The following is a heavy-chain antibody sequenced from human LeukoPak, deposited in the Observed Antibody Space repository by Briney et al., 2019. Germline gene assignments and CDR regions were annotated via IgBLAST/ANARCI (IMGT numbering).Heavy chain of an antibody. CDR2: SGTVGDT. CDR3: ARDRRSSGWYQAVDY. V-gene: IGHV3-13*04. CDR1: GFTSSAYD. D-gene: IGHD6-19*01. Sequence: GESLRLSCAASGFTSSAYDMHWVRQITGGGLEWVSTSGTVGDTFYSDSVKGRFTISRDNSKNTLYLQMNSLRAEDTAVYYCARDRRSSGWYQAVDYWGQGTLVTVSS. J-gene: IGHJ4*02.